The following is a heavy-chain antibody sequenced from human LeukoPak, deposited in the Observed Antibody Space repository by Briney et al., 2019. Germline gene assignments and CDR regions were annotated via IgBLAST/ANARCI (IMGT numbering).Heavy chain of an antibody. J-gene: IGHJ1*01. D-gene: IGHD3-3*01. V-gene: IGHV4-30-2*01. Sequence: PSETLSLTCTVSGGSISSGGYYWSWIRQPPGKGLEWVGYIFHSGSTYYNPSLKSRVTISVDRSKNQFSLKLSSVTAADTAVYYCATRVNDDFWSGERWYFLHWGQGSLVTVSS. CDR2: IFHSGST. CDR1: GGSISSGGYY. CDR3: ATRVNDDFWSGERWYFLH.